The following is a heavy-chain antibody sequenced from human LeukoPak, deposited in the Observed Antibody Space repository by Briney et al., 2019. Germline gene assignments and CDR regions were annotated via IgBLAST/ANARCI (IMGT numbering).Heavy chain of an antibody. D-gene: IGHD1-1*01. CDR2: IYYSGST. V-gene: IGHV4-39*07. Sequence: SETLSLTCTVSGGSISSSSYYWGWIRQPPGKGLEWIGSIYYSGSTYYNPSLKSRVTISVDTSKNQFSLKLSSVTAADTAVYYCARDVRGWNDGAGYFDYWGQGTLVTVSS. CDR3: ARDVRGWNDGAGYFDY. CDR1: GGSISSSSYY. J-gene: IGHJ4*02.